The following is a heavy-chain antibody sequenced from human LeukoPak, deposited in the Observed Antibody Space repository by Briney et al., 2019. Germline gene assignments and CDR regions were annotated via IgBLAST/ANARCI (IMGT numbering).Heavy chain of an antibody. CDR3: ARSRAVAGYYYYDYMDV. J-gene: IGHJ6*03. V-gene: IGHV4-4*09. D-gene: IGHD6-19*01. Sequence: SETLSLTCTVSGGSISSYYWSWIRQPPGKGLELIGYIYTSGSTNYNPSLKSRVTISVDTSKNQFSLKLSSVTAADTAVYYCARSRAVAGYYYYDYMDVWGKGTTVTVSS. CDR1: GGSISSYY. CDR2: IYTSGST.